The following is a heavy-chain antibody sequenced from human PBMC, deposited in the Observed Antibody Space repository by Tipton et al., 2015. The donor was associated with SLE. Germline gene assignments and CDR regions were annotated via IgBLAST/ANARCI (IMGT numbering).Heavy chain of an antibody. CDR2: INPYSGGT. D-gene: IGHD3-16*02. CDR3: ARVGMITFGGVIDTHWFDP. V-gene: IGHV1-2*02. Sequence: QVQLVQSGAEVKKPGASVKVSCKASGYTFTGYYMHWVRQAPGQGLEWMGWINPYSGGTNYAQKFQGRVTMTRDTSISTAYMELSRLRSDDTAEYYCARVGMITFGGVIDTHWFDPWGQGTLVTVSS. CDR1: GYTFTGYY. J-gene: IGHJ5*02.